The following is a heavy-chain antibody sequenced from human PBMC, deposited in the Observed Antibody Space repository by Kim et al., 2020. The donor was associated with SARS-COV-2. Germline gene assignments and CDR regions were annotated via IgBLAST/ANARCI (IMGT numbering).Heavy chain of an antibody. D-gene: IGHD5-12*01. CDR2: ISGSGGST. Sequence: GGSLRLSCAASGFTFSSYAMSWVRQAPGKGLEWVSAISGSGGSTYYADSVKGRFTISRDNSKNTLYLQMNSLRAEDTAVYYCAKDRGYSGYDQVNFDYWGQGTLVTVSS. CDR3: AKDRGYSGYDQVNFDY. V-gene: IGHV3-23*01. J-gene: IGHJ4*02. CDR1: GFTFSSYA.